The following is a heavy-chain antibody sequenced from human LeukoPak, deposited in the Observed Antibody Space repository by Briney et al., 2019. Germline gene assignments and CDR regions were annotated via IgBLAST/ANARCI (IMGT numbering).Heavy chain of an antibody. Sequence: RASVKVSCKASGYTFTNYGVTWVRQAPGQGREWMGWISVYNGNTNYQHKFQGRVTLTTDTSTRTAYMELRSLRSDDTAVYYCARDSGSFDIWGQGTMVTVSS. CDR1: GYTFTNYG. V-gene: IGHV1-18*01. CDR2: ISVYNGNT. CDR3: ARDSGSFDI. J-gene: IGHJ3*02.